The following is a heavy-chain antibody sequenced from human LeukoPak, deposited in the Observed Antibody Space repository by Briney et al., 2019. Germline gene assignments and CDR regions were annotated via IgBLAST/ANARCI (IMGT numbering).Heavy chain of an antibody. CDR1: GFIFRNYW. D-gene: IGHD3-10*01. J-gene: IGHJ4*02. CDR2: IDEDGSEK. V-gene: IGHV3-7*01. CDR3: LSGSGH. Sequence: GGSLRLSCAAAGFIFRNYWMGWVRQAPGKGLEWVANIDEDGSEKYYVDSVKGRFIISRDNAKNSLYLQMNILRAEDTAVFYCLSGSGHCGQGALVTVSS.